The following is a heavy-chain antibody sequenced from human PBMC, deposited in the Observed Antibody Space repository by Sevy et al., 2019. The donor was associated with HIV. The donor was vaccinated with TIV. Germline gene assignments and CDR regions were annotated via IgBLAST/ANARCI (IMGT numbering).Heavy chain of an antibody. CDR2: IKDDGSEK. V-gene: IGHV3-7*01. Sequence: GGSLRLSCVASGFIVNNYWMTWVRQAPGKGLEWVANIKDDGSEKYYVGSVKGGFTISRDDAGNSLFLQMNRLRVEDTAVYYCAKFKKRPHVWLPGGLDVWGQGTTVTVSS. J-gene: IGHJ6*02. D-gene: IGHD3-16*01. CDR1: GFIVNNYW. CDR3: AKFKKRPHVWLPGGLDV.